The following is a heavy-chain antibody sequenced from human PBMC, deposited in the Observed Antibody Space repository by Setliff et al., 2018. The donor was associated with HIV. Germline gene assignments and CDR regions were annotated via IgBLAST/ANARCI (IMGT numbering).Heavy chain of an antibody. CDR3: ARVSRWAQASSPDY. D-gene: IGHD3-16*01. Sequence: PSETLSLTCAAYGGPFTNHGWNWIRQSPGKGLEWIGEIDNRGGYNYNPSFNSRVTISVDASKRQFSLKLSSVTAADTAVYYCARVSRWAQASSPDYWGQGTLVTVSS. J-gene: IGHJ4*02. CDR1: GGPFTNHG. V-gene: IGHV4-34*01. CDR2: IDNRGGY.